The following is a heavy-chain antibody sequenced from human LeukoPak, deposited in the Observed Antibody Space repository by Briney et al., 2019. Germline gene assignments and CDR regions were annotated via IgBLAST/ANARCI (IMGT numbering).Heavy chain of an antibody. CDR3: ARDLITFGGVIVTPIGY. Sequence: GGSLRLSCAASGFTFSSYGMHWVRQAPGKGLEWVAVIWYDGSNKYYADSVKGRFTISRDNSKNTLYLQMNSLRAEDRAVYYCARDLITFGGVIVTPIGYWGQGTLVTVSS. V-gene: IGHV3-33*01. J-gene: IGHJ4*02. CDR2: IWYDGSNK. D-gene: IGHD3-16*02. CDR1: GFTFSSYG.